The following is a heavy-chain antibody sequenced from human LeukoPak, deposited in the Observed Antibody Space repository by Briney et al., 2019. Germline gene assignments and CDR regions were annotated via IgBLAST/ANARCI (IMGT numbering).Heavy chain of an antibody. Sequence: ASVKVSCKASGYTFTSYDINWVRQATGQGLEWMGWMNSNSGNTGYAQKFQGRVTMTRNTSISTAYMELSSLRSEDTAVYYCARGVAARPGYYYYYYMDVWGKGTTVTVSS. V-gene: IGHV1-8*01. CDR3: ARGVAARPGYYYYYYMDV. CDR2: MNSNSGNT. D-gene: IGHD6-6*01. CDR1: GYTFTSYD. J-gene: IGHJ6*03.